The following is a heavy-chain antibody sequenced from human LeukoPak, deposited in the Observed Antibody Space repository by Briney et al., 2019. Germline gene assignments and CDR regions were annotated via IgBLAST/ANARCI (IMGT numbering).Heavy chain of an antibody. Sequence: PGGSLGLSCVGSGFTFRSHAMSWVRQAPEKGLEFVSGIYENGGTTYYADSVKGRFSISRDNSKNTPYLQMDSLRGEDTAVYYCAKDFRIGYSAHFDYWGQGALVTVSS. CDR1: GFTFRSHA. J-gene: IGHJ4*02. D-gene: IGHD2-21*01. CDR2: IYENGGTT. CDR3: AKDFRIGYSAHFDY. V-gene: IGHV3-23*01.